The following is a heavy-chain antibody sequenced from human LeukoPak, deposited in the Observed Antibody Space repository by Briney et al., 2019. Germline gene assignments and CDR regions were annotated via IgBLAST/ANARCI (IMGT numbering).Heavy chain of an antibody. Sequence: ASVNVSCKASGYTFTSYGISWVRQAPGQGLEWMGWISAYNGNTKYAHKLQGRVTVATDTYTSTAYMELRSLRSDDTAVYYCARDLSGSGSYDYWGQGTLVTVSS. CDR3: ARDLSGSGSYDY. V-gene: IGHV1-18*01. J-gene: IGHJ4*02. CDR1: GYTFTSYG. CDR2: ISAYNGNT. D-gene: IGHD1-26*01.